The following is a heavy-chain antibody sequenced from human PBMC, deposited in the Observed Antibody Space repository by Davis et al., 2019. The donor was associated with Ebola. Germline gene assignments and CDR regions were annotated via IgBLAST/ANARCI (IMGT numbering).Heavy chain of an antibody. V-gene: IGHV5-51*01. D-gene: IGHD3-22*01. Sequence: GESLKISCKGSGYSFTTYWIAWVRQLPGKGLEWMGIIYPGDSDPRYSPSFQGQVTFSADKSISTAYLQWSSLKASDTAMYYCARQAGRYSSSGYLFDYWGQGTLVTVSS. CDR3: ARQAGRYSSSGYLFDY. CDR1: GYSFTTYW. J-gene: IGHJ4*02. CDR2: IYPGDSDP.